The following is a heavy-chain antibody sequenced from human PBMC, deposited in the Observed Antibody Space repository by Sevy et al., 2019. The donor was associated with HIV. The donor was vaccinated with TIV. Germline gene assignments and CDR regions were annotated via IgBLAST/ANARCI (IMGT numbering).Heavy chain of an antibody. J-gene: IGHJ5*02. Sequence: ASVKVSCKTSGCTFSGYSISWLRQAPGQGLEWMGGIIAISGTTNYLQRFQGRITITADVSTRTVYMELRSLRIEDTAIYFCARDRDRGYFDPWGQGTLVTVSS. V-gene: IGHV1-69*13. CDR3: ARDRDRGYFDP. CDR1: GCTFSGYS. CDR2: IIAISGTT. D-gene: IGHD6-13*01.